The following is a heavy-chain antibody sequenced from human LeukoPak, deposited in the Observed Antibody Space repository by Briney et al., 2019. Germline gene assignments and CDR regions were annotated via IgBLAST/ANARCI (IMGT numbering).Heavy chain of an antibody. Sequence: PSETLSLTCAVYGGSFSGYYWSWIRQPPGKGLEWIGEINHSGSTNYNPSLRSRVTISVDTSKNQFSLKLSSVTAADTAVYYCARAGGGSGSSFPYYYYYYMDVWGKGTTVTVSS. CDR2: INHSGST. J-gene: IGHJ6*03. CDR3: ARAGGGSGSSFPYYYYYYMDV. D-gene: IGHD2-15*01. CDR1: GGSFSGYY. V-gene: IGHV4-34*01.